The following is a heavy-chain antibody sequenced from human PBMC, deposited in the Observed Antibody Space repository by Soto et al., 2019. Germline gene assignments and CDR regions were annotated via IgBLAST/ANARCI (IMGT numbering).Heavy chain of an antibody. Sequence: PGGSLRLSCAASGFTFSNAWMSWVRQAPGKGLEWVGRIKSKTDGGTTDYAAPVKGRFTISRDDSKDTLYLQMNSLKTEDTAVYYCTTGHITNYDYIWGSYRPYFDYWGQGTLVTVSS. V-gene: IGHV3-15*01. CDR2: IKSKTDGGTT. D-gene: IGHD3-16*02. J-gene: IGHJ4*02. CDR3: TTGHITNYDYIWGSYRPYFDY. CDR1: GFTFSNAW.